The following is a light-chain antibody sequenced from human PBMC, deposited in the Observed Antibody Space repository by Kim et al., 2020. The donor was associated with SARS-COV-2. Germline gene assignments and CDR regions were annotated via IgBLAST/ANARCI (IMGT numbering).Light chain of an antibody. CDR1: QSVSVW. CDR2: RAS. CDR3: QEYESYVFA. V-gene: IGKV1-5*03. J-gene: IGKJ2*01. Sequence: CASVGDTVNITCRASQSVSVWLAWYQQKPGKAPKLLIYRASNLDSGVPSRFSASGSGTEFTLTISSLQPDDFATYYCQEYESYVFAFGQGTKLEI.